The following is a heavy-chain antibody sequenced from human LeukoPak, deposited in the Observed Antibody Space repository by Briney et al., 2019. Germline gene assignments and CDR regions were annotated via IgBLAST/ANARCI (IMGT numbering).Heavy chain of an antibody. V-gene: IGHV3-7*01. J-gene: IGHJ1*01. Sequence: PGGSLRLCCVATGLAFQNYWMAWVRQAPGKGPEWVATIRPDGSTFTYVDAVRGRFTISRDNPKNSLYLQMHSLRADDTAVYYCATTFPYCADGTCALGGQGTLVIVSS. CDR1: GLAFQNYW. CDR3: ATTFPYCADGTCAL. D-gene: IGHD2-15*01. CDR2: IRPDGSTF.